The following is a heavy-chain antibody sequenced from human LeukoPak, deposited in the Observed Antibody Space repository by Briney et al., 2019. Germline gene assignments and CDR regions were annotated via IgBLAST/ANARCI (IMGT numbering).Heavy chain of an antibody. CDR3: ARHSEGPVNDAFDI. CDR2: IKCKTDGGTT. V-gene: IGHV3-15*01. J-gene: IGHJ3*02. CDR1: GLTFTNAG. D-gene: IGHD2-2*01. Sequence: PGGSLRLSCAASGLTFTNAGMTWVRQAPGKGLEWVGGIKCKTDGGTTDYAAPVKGRFTISSDDSKNTLYLQMNSLKTEDTAVYYCARHSEGPVNDAFDIWGQGTKVTVSS.